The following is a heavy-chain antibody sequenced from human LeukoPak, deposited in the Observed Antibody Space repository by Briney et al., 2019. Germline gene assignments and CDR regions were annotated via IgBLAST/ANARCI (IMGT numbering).Heavy chain of an antibody. CDR3: AREPRVNYYDSSGYPYYYYYYMDV. Sequence: GGSLRLSCAASGFTFSNYWMSWVRQAPGKGLEWVANIKQDGSEKYYVDSVKGRFTVSRDNAKNSLYLQMNSLRAEDTAVYCCAREPRVNYYDSSGYPYYYYYYMDVWGKGTTVTVSS. CDR2: IKQDGSEK. CDR1: GFTFSNYW. J-gene: IGHJ6*03. D-gene: IGHD3-22*01. V-gene: IGHV3-7*01.